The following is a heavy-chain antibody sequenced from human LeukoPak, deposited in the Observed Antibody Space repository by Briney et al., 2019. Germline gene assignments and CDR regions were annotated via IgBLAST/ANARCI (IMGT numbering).Heavy chain of an antibody. CDR1: GGSFSGYY. CDR2: VNHSGST. Sequence: SETLSLTCAVYGGSFSGYYWSWIRQPPGKGLEWIGEVNHSGSTNYNPSLKSRVTISVDTSKNQFSLKLSSVTAADTAVYYCASLWRSRSGSPFDYWGQGTLVTVSS. V-gene: IGHV4-34*01. CDR3: ASLWRSRSGSPFDY. D-gene: IGHD6-6*01. J-gene: IGHJ4*02.